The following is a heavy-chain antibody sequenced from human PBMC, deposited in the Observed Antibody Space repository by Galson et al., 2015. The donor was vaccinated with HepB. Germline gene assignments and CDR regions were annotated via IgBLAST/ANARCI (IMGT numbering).Heavy chain of an antibody. D-gene: IGHD2-15*01. CDR3: ARCSGGSCYVGWFDP. CDR2: IYPGDSDT. J-gene: IGHJ5*02. Sequence: SGAEVKMPGQSLKISCKGSGYSFTNYWIAWVRQMPGKGLEWMGIIYPGDSDTRYSPSFQGQVTISADKSSSTAYLQWSSLKASDSAMYYCARCSGGSCYVGWFDPWGQGTLVTVSS. V-gene: IGHV5-51*01. CDR1: GYSFTNYW.